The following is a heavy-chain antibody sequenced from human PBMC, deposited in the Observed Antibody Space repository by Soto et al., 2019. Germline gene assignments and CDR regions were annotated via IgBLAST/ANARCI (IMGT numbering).Heavy chain of an antibody. CDR1: GFTFSSYA. CDR3: ARDYGPCY. J-gene: IGHJ4*02. Sequence: PGGSLRLSCAASGFTFSSYAMYWVRQAPGKGLEWVAVISYDGSNKYYADSVKGRFTISRDNSKNTLYLQMNSLRSEDTAVYYRARDYGPCYWGQGTLVTVSS. D-gene: IGHD4-17*01. CDR2: ISYDGSNK. V-gene: IGHV3-30-3*01.